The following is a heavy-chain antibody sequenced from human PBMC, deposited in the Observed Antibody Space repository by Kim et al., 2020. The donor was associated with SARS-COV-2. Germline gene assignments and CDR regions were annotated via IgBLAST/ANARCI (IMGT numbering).Heavy chain of an antibody. V-gene: IGHV3-21*05. Sequence: GGSLRLSCAASGFTFSTYAMNWVRQAPGKGLEWVTFIITERNYIYYAASAKGRSTVSRDNAKNSLYLQMNTLRAEDTAVYYCAREPVTSSYAGGLWGQGT. CDR2: IITERNYI. CDR3: AREPVTSSYAGGL. CDR1: GFTFSTYA. D-gene: IGHD5-12*01. J-gene: IGHJ4*02.